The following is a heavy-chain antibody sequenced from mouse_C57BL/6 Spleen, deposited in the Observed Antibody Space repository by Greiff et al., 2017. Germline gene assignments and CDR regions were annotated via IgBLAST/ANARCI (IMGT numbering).Heavy chain of an antibody. CDR2: IYPSDSET. V-gene: IGHV1-61*01. Sequence: QVQLKQPGAELVRPGSSVKLSCKASGYTFTSYWMDWVKQRPGQGLEWIGNIYPSDSETHYNQKFKDKATLTVDKSSSTAYMQLSSLTSEDSAVYYCARGDGSLEDFDYWGQGTTLTVSS. D-gene: IGHD2-3*01. CDR3: ARGDGSLEDFDY. J-gene: IGHJ2*01. CDR1: GYTFTSYW.